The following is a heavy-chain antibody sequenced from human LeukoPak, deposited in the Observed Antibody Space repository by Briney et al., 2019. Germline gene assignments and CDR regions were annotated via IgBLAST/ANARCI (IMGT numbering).Heavy chain of an antibody. CDR1: GYSFTSYW. CDR2: IYPGDSDT. V-gene: IGHV5-51*01. CDR3: ASRFCSGGSCYEYFQH. D-gene: IGHD2-15*01. Sequence: GESLKISCKGSGYSFTSYWIGRVRQMPGKGLEWMGIIYPGDSDTRYSPSFQGQVTISADKSISTAYLQWSSLKASDTAMYYCASRFCSGGSCYEYFQHWGQGTLVTVSS. J-gene: IGHJ1*01.